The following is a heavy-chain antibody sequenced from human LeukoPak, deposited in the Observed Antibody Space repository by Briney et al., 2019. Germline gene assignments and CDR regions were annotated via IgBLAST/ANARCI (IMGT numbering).Heavy chain of an antibody. D-gene: IGHD3-10*01. Sequence: GGSLRLSCAASGFTFSSYTMNWVRQAPGKGLEWVSAISGSGGSTYYADSVKGRFTISRDNSKNTLYLQMNSLRAEDTAVYYCARAPGSLDYWGQGTLATVSS. CDR1: GFTFSSYT. J-gene: IGHJ4*02. V-gene: IGHV3-23*01. CDR2: ISGSGGST. CDR3: ARAPGSLDY.